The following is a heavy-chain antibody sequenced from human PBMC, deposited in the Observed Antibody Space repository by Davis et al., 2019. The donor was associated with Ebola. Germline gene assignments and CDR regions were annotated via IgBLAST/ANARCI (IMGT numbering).Heavy chain of an antibody. J-gene: IGHJ6*02. Sequence: HSQTLSLTCAISGDSVSSGGWNWIRQSPSRGLEWLGRTYYKSKWYNDYAASVISRITINPDTSKNQFSLQLNSVTPEDTALYYCTRGWLRGGMDVWGEGTTVTV. CDR3: TRGWLRGGMDV. V-gene: IGHV6-1*01. D-gene: IGHD5-18*01. CDR2: TYYKSKWYN. CDR1: GDSVSSGG.